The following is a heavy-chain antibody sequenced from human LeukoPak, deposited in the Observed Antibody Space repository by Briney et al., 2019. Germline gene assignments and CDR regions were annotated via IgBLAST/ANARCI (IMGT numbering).Heavy chain of an antibody. J-gene: IGHJ3*02. CDR2: INHSGST. CDR3: ASAYSSSWQTDDAFDI. CDR1: GGSFSGYY. Sequence: PSETLSLTCAVYGGSFSGYYWSWIRQPPGKGLEWIGEINHSGSTNYNPSLKSRVTMSVDTSKNQFSLKLSSVTAADTAVYYCASAYSSSWQTDDAFDIWGQGTMVTVSS. V-gene: IGHV4-34*01. D-gene: IGHD6-13*01.